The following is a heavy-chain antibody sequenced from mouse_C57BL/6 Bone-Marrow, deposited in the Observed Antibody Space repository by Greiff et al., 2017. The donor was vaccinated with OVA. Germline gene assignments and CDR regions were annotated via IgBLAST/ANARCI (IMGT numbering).Heavy chain of an antibody. CDR2: ISYSGST. CDR3: AREGLYYFDY. J-gene: IGHJ2*01. CDR1: GYSITSGYD. V-gene: IGHV3-1*01. D-gene: IGHD3-3*01. Sequence: VQLKESGPGMVKPSQSLPLTCTVTGYSITSGYDWHWIRHFPGNKLEWMGYISYSGSTNYNPSLKSRISITHDTSKNHFFLKLNSVTTEDTATYYCAREGLYYFDYWGQGTTLTVSS.